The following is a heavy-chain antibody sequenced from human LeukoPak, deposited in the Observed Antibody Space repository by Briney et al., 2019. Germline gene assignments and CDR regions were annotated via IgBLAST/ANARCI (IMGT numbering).Heavy chain of an antibody. V-gene: IGHV4-59*01. Sequence: SETLSLTCTASGGSISSYYWSWIRQPPGKGLEWIGYIYYSGSTNYNPSLKSRVTISVDTSKNQFSLKLSSVTAADTAVYYCARAQEYSSSPDYYYYYMDVWGKGTTVTVSS. CDR1: GGSISSYY. D-gene: IGHD6-6*01. CDR2: IYYSGST. J-gene: IGHJ6*03. CDR3: ARAQEYSSSPDYYYYYMDV.